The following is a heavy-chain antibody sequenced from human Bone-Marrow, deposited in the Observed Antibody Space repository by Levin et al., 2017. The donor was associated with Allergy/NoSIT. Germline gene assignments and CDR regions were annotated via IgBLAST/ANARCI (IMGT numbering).Heavy chain of an antibody. Sequence: SCAASGFTFDNYGMNWVRQAPGKGLEWVSLINKDSILKFYAESVKGRFTVSRDNAKKSLFLQMNSLRVEDTAIYYCARGNFDYWGQGALVTVSS. V-gene: IGHV3-21*01. CDR1: GFTFDNYG. CDR2: INKDSILK. J-gene: IGHJ4*02. CDR3: ARGNFDY.